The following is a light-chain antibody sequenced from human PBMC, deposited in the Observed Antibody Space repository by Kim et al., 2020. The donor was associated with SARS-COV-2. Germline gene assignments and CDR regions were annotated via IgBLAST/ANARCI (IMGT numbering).Light chain of an antibody. CDR2: GAS. J-gene: IGKJ2*01. CDR3: QQYNNWPYT. Sequence: SVSPGERAPLSCRASQSVSSNLAWYQQKPGQAPRLLIYGASTRATGIPARFSGSGSGTEFTLTISSLQSEDFAVYYCQQYNNWPYTLGQGTKLEI. CDR1: QSVSSN. V-gene: IGKV3-15*01.